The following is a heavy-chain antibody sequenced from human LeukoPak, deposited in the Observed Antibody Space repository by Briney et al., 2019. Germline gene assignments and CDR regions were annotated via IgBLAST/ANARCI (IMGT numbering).Heavy chain of an antibody. CDR3: ASSGTRSLFDY. CDR2: INHSGST. D-gene: IGHD2-2*01. CDR1: GGSFSGYY. V-gene: IGHV4-34*01. Sequence: PSETLSLTCAVYGGSFSGYYWSWIRQPPGKGLEWIGEINHSGSTNYNPSLKSRVTISVDTSKNQFSLKLSSVTAADTAVYYCASSGTRSLFDYWGQGTLVTVSS. J-gene: IGHJ4*02.